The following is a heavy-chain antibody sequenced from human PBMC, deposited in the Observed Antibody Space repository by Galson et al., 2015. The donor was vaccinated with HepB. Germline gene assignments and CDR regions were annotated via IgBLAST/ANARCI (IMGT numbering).Heavy chain of an antibody. Sequence: QSGAEVKKPGESLKISCKGSGYSFTSYWIGWVRQVPGKGLEWMGIIYPGDSDTRYSPSFQGQVTISADKSISTAYLQWSSLKASDTAMYYCARRVAVAGTGFFEVSWGQGTLVTVSS. CDR2: IYPGDSDT. J-gene: IGHJ5*02. CDR1: GYSFTSYW. V-gene: IGHV5-51*01. D-gene: IGHD6-19*01. CDR3: ARRVAVAGTGFFEVS.